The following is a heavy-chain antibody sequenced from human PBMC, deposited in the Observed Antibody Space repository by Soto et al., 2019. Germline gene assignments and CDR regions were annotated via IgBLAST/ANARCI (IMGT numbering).Heavy chain of an antibody. Sequence: GGSLRLSCAASGFTVSSNYMSWVRQAPGKGLEWVSVIYSGGSTYYADSVKGRFTISRDNSKNTLYLQMNSLRAEDTAVYYCAKSPGSGWAYYYYGMDVWGQGTTVTVSS. V-gene: IGHV3-66*01. D-gene: IGHD6-19*01. CDR3: AKSPGSGWAYYYYGMDV. J-gene: IGHJ6*02. CDR1: GFTVSSNY. CDR2: IYSGGST.